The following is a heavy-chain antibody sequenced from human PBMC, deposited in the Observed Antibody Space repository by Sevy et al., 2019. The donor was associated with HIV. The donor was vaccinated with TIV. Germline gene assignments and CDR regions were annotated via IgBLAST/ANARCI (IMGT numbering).Heavy chain of an antibody. V-gene: IGHV4-38-2*01. CDR2: IYHSGST. J-gene: IGHJ4*02. CDR1: GYSISSGYY. D-gene: IGHD6-25*01. Sequence: ETLSLTCVVSGYSISSGYYWGWIRQPPGKGLEWIASIYHSGSTYYNPSLKSGVTISVDTSNNTFSLRLNSVAADTAVYYCARQPGVAAPVYFDHWGQGTLVTVSS. CDR3: ARQPGVAAPVYFDH.